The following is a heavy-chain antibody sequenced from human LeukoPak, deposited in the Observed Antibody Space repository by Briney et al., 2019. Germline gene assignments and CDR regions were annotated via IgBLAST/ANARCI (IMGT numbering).Heavy chain of an antibody. D-gene: IGHD3-10*01. J-gene: IGHJ4*02. Sequence: GGSLRLSCAASGFTFDDYGMSWVRQAPGKGLEWISYITSSSSSIHYADSVKGRFTVSRDNAKNSVYLQMNSLRDEDTAVYYCARHYYGSGSVDYWGQGTLVTVSS. CDR2: ITSSSSSI. CDR1: GFTFDDYG. V-gene: IGHV3-48*02. CDR3: ARHYYGSGSVDY.